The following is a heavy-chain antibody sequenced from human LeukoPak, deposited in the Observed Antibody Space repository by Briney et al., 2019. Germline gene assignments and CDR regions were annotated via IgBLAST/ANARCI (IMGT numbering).Heavy chain of an antibody. D-gene: IGHD6-13*01. CDR3: ARGRIAAAGTGVFDY. CDR1: GFPFNYYG. CDR2: IWYDGSNK. J-gene: IGHJ4*02. V-gene: IGHV3-33*01. Sequence: PGGSLRLSCATSGFPFNYYGMHWVRQAPGKGLEWVAVIWYDGSNKYYADSVKGRFTISRDNSKNTLYLQMNSLRAEDTAVYYCARGRIAAAGTGVFDYWGQGTLVTVSS.